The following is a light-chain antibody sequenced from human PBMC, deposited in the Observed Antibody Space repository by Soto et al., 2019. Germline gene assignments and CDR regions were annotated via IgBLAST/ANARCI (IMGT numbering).Light chain of an antibody. J-gene: IGKJ3*01. V-gene: IGKV1-5*03. CDR3: QQYNSYSIFT. CDR2: KAS. Sequence: DIQMTQSPSTLSASVGDRVTITCRASQSISSWLAWYQQKPGKAPKLLIYKASSLESGVPSRFSGSGSGTEFTLTISSLPPDDFATYYCQQYNSYSIFTFGPGTKVDIK. CDR1: QSISSW.